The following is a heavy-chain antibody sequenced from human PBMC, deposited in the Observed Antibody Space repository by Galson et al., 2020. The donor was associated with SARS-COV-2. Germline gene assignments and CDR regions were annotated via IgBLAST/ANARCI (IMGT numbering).Heavy chain of an antibody. Sequence: SETLSLTCTVSGDPISTLNYLWGWVRQAPGKGLEWIGNMHSSGTYYNPSLKNRVTISVDTSKNQFSLKVSSVTAADTAVYYCARRTAVAGGVLDCWGQGTLVTVSS. V-gene: IGHV4-39*01. CDR2: MHSSGT. CDR1: GDPISTLNYL. J-gene: IGHJ4*02. CDR3: ARRTAVAGGVLDC. D-gene: IGHD6-19*01.